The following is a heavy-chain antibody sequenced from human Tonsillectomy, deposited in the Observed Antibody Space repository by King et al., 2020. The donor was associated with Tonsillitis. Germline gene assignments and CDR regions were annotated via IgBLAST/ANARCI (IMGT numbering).Heavy chain of an antibody. CDR3: AKGEDLDY. CDR2: IRYDGSNK. CDR1: GFSFSSYG. Sequence: VQLVESGGGVVQPGGSLRLSCAASGFSFSSYGMHWVRQSPGKGLEWLTFIRYDGSNKYYADSVKGRFTISRDNSKSRLYLQMSSVRDEDTSVYYCAKGEDLDYWGQGTLVTVSS. J-gene: IGHJ4*02. V-gene: IGHV3-30*02.